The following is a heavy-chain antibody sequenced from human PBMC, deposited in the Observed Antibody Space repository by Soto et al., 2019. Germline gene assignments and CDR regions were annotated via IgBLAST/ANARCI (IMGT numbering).Heavy chain of an antibody. D-gene: IGHD1-26*01. CDR2: ISFDGSDK. CDR3: ASRVPHGTYGAPYFQH. V-gene: IGHV3-30*03. Sequence: SLRLSCAASRFTFSSYGMHWVRQAPGKGLEWVAVISFDGSDKYYADSVKGRFTISRDNSKNTLSLQMDSLRADDSAVYYCASRVPHGTYGAPYFQHWGQGTLVTVSS. CDR1: RFTFSSYG. J-gene: IGHJ1*01.